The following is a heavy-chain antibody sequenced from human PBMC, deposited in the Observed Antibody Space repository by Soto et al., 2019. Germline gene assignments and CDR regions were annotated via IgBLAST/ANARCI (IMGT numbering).Heavy chain of an antibody. J-gene: IGHJ4*02. CDR2: ISASDVST. CDR1: GFTFSNFD. V-gene: IGHV3-23*01. Sequence: EVQLLESGGGLVQPGGSLTLSCAASGFTFSNFDMSWVRQAPGKGLEWVSVISASDVSTNYADSVQGRFTISRDNSKNTLYLKMNSRRAGDTAVYYCGKGGWRDDNGGQGTLVTVSA. CDR3: GKGGWRDDN. D-gene: IGHD2-15*01.